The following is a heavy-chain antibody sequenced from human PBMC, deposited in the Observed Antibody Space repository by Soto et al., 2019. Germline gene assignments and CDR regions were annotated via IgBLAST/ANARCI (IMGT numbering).Heavy chain of an antibody. CDR2: IYYSGST. D-gene: IGHD1-1*01. V-gene: IGHV4-31*02. CDR3: ARMGNGDYFDY. CDR1: GGSISSGGYY. J-gene: IGHJ4*02. Sequence: SETLSLTCTVSGGSISSGGYYWSWIRQHPGKGLEWIGYIYYSGSTYYNPSLKSRVTISVDTSKNQFSLKLSSVTAADTAVYYCARMGNGDYFDYWGQGTLVTVSS.